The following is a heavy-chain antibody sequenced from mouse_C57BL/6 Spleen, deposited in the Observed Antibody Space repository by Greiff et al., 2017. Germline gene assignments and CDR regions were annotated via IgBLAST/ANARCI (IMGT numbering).Heavy chain of an antibody. CDR2: IYTGDGDT. V-gene: IGHV1-80*01. CDR1: GYAFSSYW. D-gene: IGHD1-1*01. Sequence: VQLQQSGAELVKPGASVKISCKASGYAFSSYWMNWVKQRPGKGLEWIGQIYTGDGDTNYNGKFKGKATLTADKSSSTAYMQLSSLTSEDSAVYFCARRDYYGSSYAMDYWGQGTSVTVSS. CDR3: ARRDYYGSSYAMDY. J-gene: IGHJ4*01.